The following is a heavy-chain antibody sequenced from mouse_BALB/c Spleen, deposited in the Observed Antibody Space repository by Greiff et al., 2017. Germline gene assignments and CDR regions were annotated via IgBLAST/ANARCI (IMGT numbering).Heavy chain of an antibody. D-gene: IGHD1-1*01. Sequence: VQLQQSGPELVKPGASVKISCKASGYTFTDYNMHWVKQSHGKSLEWIGYIYPYNGGTGYNQKFKSKATLTVDTSSSTAYIQLSSLSSEDSAVYFCARLYYYGSSYDAMDYWGQGTSVTVSS. CDR1: GYTFTDYN. CDR3: ARLYYYGSSYDAMDY. V-gene: IGHV1S29*02. J-gene: IGHJ4*01. CDR2: IYPYNGGT.